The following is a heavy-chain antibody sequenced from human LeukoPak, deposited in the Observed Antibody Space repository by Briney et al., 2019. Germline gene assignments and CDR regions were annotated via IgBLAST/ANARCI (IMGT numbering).Heavy chain of an antibody. D-gene: IGHD2-2*01. V-gene: IGHV3-74*03. CDR3: ARSTPRSEVVVPAAID. CDR1: GFTFSGYW. CDR2: INAGGSST. J-gene: IGHJ4*02. Sequence: GGSLRLSCAASGFTFSGYWMHWVRQAPGKGLVWVSHINAGGSSTMYADSVKGRFTISRDNAKNSLYLQMNSLRAEDTAVYYCARSTPRSEVVVPAAIDWGQGTLVTVSS.